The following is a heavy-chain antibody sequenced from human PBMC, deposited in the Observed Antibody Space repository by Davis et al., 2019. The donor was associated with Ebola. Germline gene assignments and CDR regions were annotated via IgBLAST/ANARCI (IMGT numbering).Heavy chain of an antibody. CDR1: GFIFSSYS. J-gene: IGHJ3*02. Sequence: PGGSLRLSCAASGFIFSSYSMNWVRQTPGKGLEWVSYISSSSYTIYYAESVKGRFTISRDNAKNSLYLQMNSLRDEDTAVYYCARRGYRSGLDVFDIWGQGTMVTVSS. CDR3: ARRGYRSGLDVFDI. CDR2: ISSSSYTI. V-gene: IGHV3-48*02. D-gene: IGHD5-18*01.